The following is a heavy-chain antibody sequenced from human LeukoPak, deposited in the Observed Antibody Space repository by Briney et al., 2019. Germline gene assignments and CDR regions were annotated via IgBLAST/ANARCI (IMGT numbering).Heavy chain of an antibody. CDR1: GGTFSSCA. CDR2: IIPILGIA. Sequence: SVKVSCKASGGTFSSCAISWVRQAPGQGLEWMGRIIPILGIANYAQKFQGRVTITADKSTSTAYMELSSLRSEDTAVYYCARGLKGPSTKYYYYGMDVWGQGTTVTVSS. J-gene: IGHJ6*02. CDR3: ARGLKGPSTKYYYYGMDV. V-gene: IGHV1-69*04.